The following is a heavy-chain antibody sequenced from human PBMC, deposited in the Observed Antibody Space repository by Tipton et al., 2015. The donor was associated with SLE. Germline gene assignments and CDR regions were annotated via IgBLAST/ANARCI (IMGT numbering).Heavy chain of an antibody. D-gene: IGHD5-12*01. CDR1: GFTFNNAW. V-gene: IGHV4-34*01. CDR2: INHSGST. Sequence: LRLSCAASGFTFNNAWMSWVRQAPGKGLEWIGEINHSGSTNYNPSLKSRVTISVDTSKNQFSLKLSSVTAADTAVYYCARHRAYSGYDLFYFDYWGRGTLVTVSS. CDR3: ARHRAYSGYDLFYFDY. J-gene: IGHJ4*02.